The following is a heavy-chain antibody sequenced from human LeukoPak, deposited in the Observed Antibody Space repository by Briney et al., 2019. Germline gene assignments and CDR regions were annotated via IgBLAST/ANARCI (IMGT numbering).Heavy chain of an antibody. CDR3: AKERYGSGTHYNDY. D-gene: IGHD3-10*01. J-gene: IGHJ4*02. CDR2: ISGSGGDT. CDR1: GFTISSFA. Sequence: PGGSLRLSCAASGFTISSFAMSWVRQAPGKGLEWVSAISGSGGDTSYADSVKGRFTISRDNSKNTLYLQMNSLRAEDTAVYYCAKERYGSGTHYNDYWGQGTLVTVSS. V-gene: IGHV3-23*01.